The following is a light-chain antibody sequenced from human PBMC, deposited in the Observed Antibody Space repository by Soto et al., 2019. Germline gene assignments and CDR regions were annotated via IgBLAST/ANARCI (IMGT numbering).Light chain of an antibody. V-gene: IGKV1-9*01. CDR1: PAIASF. J-gene: IGKJ1*01. CDR3: QHLNGSPWT. CDR2: GAS. Sequence: MQLTQSRSSPSASLGDRVTITWRASPAIASFLAWYQQKPGTAPKLLIYGASTLQSGVPSRFSGSRSGTDYTLTIASLQPEDFAPYYCQHLNGSPWTLGQGTNVDI.